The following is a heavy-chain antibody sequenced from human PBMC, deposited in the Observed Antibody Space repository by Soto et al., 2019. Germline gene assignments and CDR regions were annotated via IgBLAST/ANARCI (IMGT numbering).Heavy chain of an antibody. D-gene: IGHD6-19*01. CDR2: IYHGGTT. CDR3: SRVHVMVVAGSTFDY. J-gene: IGHJ4*01. CDR1: GSSLSSGSY. V-gene: IGHV4-38-2*01. Sequence: SETLSLTCAVYGSSLSSGSYWGWIRHPPGKGPEWIASIYHGGTTFYNPSLKSRVTLSVDTSKNHYSLKLRSVTAADTAAYYCSRVHVMVVAGSTFDYRGPRILVTVSS.